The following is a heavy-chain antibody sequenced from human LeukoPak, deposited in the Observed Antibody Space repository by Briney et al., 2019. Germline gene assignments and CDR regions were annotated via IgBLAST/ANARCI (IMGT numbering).Heavy chain of an antibody. CDR3: AREKDTGSNHAKIRYDI. V-gene: IGHV1-18*01. CDR2: ISAYNGNT. CDR1: GYTFTSYG. Sequence: ASVKVSCKASGYTFTSYGISWVRQAPGQGLEWMGWISAYNGNTNYAQKLQGRVTMTTDTSTSTAYMELGSLRSDDTAVYYCAREKDTGSNHAKIRYDIWGQGTMVTVSS. J-gene: IGHJ3*02. D-gene: IGHD1-26*01.